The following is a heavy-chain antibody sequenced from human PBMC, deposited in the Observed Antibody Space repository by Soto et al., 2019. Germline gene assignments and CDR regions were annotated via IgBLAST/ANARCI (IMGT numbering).Heavy chain of an antibody. D-gene: IGHD6-19*01. CDR1: GGSISSYY. J-gene: IGHJ4*02. V-gene: IGHV4-59*01. Sequence: QVQLQESGPGLVKPSETLSLTCTVSGGSISSYYWSWIRQPPGKGLEWIGHIYYSGSTNYNPSLKSRVTISVDTSKNQFSLKLSSVTAADTAVYYCARDPSGWYGNFDYWGQGTLVTVSS. CDR3: ARDPSGWYGNFDY. CDR2: IYYSGST.